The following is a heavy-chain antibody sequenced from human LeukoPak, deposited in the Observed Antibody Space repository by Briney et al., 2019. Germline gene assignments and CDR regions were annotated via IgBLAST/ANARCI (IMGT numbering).Heavy chain of an antibody. CDR2: INPSGGST. J-gene: IGHJ3*01. Sequence: ASVKVSCKASGYTFTSYYMHWVRQAPGQGLEWMGIINPSGGSTSYAQKFQGRVTMTRDMSTSTVYMELSSLRSEDTAVYYCARGINRQSILRYFDWSYPAAWFDPWGQGTMVTVSS. V-gene: IGHV1-46*01. D-gene: IGHD3-9*01. CDR1: GYTFTSYY. CDR3: ARGINRQSILRYFDWSYPAAWFDP.